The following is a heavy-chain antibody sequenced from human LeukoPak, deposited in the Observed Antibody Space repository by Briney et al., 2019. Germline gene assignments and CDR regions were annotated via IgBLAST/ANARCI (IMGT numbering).Heavy chain of an antibody. CDR3: ARGRSYYYGSGSYLH. J-gene: IGHJ4*02. V-gene: IGHV1-18*04. Sequence: ASVKVSCKASGYTFTSYYMHWVRQAPGQGLEWMGWISAYNGNTNYAQKLQGRVTMTTDTSTSTAYMELRSLRSDDTAVYYCARGRSYYYGSGSYLHWGQGTLVTVSS. CDR1: GYTFTSYY. D-gene: IGHD3-10*01. CDR2: ISAYNGNT.